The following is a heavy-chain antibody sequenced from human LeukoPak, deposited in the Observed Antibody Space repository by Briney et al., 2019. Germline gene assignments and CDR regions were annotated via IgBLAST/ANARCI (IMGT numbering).Heavy chain of an antibody. CDR3: ASGRGYYDSSGYPTLDY. D-gene: IGHD3-22*01. CDR2: IYHSGST. V-gene: IGHV4-38-2*02. J-gene: IGHJ4*02. Sequence: SETLSLTCSVSGYSISSGYYWGWIRQPPGKGLEWIGYIYHSGSTYYNPSLKSRVTISVDRSKNQFSLKLSSVTAADTAVYYCASGRGYYDSSGYPTLDYWGQGTLVTVSS. CDR1: GYSISSGYY.